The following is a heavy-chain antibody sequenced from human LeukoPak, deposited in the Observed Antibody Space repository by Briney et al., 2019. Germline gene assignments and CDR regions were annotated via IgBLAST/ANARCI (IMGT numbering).Heavy chain of an antibody. CDR3: ANGDYYDSSGPLDY. CDR2: IWYDGSNK. V-gene: IGHV3-33*06. J-gene: IGHJ4*02. Sequence: GRSLRLSYAASGFTFSSYGMHWVRQAPGKGLEWVAVIWYDGSNKYYADSVKGRFTISRDNSKNTLYLQMNSLRAEDTAVYYCANGDYYDSSGPLDYWGQGTLVTVSS. CDR1: GFTFSSYG. D-gene: IGHD3-22*01.